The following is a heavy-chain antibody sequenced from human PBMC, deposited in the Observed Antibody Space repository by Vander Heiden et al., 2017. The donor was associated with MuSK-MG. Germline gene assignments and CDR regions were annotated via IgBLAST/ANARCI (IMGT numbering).Heavy chain of an antibody. D-gene: IGHD1-26*01. CDR3: ARGRGGYHYFDL. Sequence: CAASGFTFSNYAMHWVRQAPDKGLEWVAIISHDGSTKYYVDAVKGRFTISRDNSKKTLYLKIKSLRPEDTAVYSCARGRGGYHYFDLWGRGTLVTVSS. CDR1: GFTFSNYA. V-gene: IGHV3-30-3*01. CDR2: ISHDGSTK. J-gene: IGHJ2*01.